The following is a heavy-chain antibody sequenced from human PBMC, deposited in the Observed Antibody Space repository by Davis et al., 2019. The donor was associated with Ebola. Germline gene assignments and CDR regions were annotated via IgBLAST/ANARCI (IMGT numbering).Heavy chain of an antibody. CDR1: GGSFSGYY. V-gene: IGHV4-34*01. D-gene: IGHD3-3*01. CDR2: IYHSGST. Sequence: GSLRLSCAVYGGSFSGYYWSWIRQPPGKGLEWIGEIYHSGSTNYNPSLKSRVTISVDTSKNQFSLKLSSVTAADTAVYYCARGSFGDFWRLGYFDYWGQGTLVTVSS. CDR3: ARGSFGDFWRLGYFDY. J-gene: IGHJ4*02.